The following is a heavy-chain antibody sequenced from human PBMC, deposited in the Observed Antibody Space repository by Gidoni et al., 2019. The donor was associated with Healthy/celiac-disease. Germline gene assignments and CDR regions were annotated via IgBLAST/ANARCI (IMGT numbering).Heavy chain of an antibody. CDR2: IYYSGST. Sequence: QVQLQESGPGLVTPSETLSLTCTVSGGSISSYYWSWIRQPPGKGLEWIGSIYYSGSTNYNPSLKSRVTISVDTSKNQFSLKLSSVSAADTAVYYCARAPKIVSEQPSSDYNWFDPWGQGTLVTVSS. CDR1: GGSISSYY. D-gene: IGHD1-26*01. V-gene: IGHV4-59*01. CDR3: ARAPKIVSEQPSSDYNWFDP. J-gene: IGHJ5*02.